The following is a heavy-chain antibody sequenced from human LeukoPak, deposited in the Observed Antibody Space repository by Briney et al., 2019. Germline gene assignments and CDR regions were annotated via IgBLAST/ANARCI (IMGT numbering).Heavy chain of an antibody. V-gene: IGHV3-21*01. CDR3: ARDLLEWEPPLSAFDI. J-gene: IGHJ3*02. Sequence: GGSLRLSCAASGFTFSSYSMNWVRQAPGKGLEWVSSISSSSSYIYYADSMKGRFTISRDNAKNSLYLQMNSLRAEDTAVYYCARDLLEWEPPLSAFDIWGQATMVTVSS. D-gene: IGHD1-26*01. CDR2: ISSSSSYI. CDR1: GFTFSSYS.